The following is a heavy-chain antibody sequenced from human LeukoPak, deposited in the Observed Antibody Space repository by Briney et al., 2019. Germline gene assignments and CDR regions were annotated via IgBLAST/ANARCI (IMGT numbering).Heavy chain of an antibody. CDR1: GLTFSSYT. V-gene: IGHV3-21*01. CDR3: ARGSGIGFDY. J-gene: IGHJ4*02. D-gene: IGHD2-21*01. CDR2: ISSGSSYI. Sequence: GGSLRLSCAASGLTFSSYTMNWVRQAPGKGLEWVSSISSGSSYIYYADSVKGRFTISRDNAKNSLYLQMNSLRAEDTAVYYCARGSGIGFDYWGQGTLVTVSS.